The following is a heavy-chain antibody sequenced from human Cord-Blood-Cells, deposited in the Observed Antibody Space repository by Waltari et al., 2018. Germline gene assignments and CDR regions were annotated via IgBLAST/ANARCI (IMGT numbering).Heavy chain of an antibody. V-gene: IGHV3-64*02. CDR2: LSSNGGST. Sequence: EVQLVESGEGLVQPGGSLRLSCAASGFTFSSYAMHWVRQAPGKGLEYVSALSSNGGSTYYADSVKGRFTISRDNSKNTLYLQMGSLRAEDMAVYYCARDGGHAFDIWGQGTMVTVSS. D-gene: IGHD3-16*01. J-gene: IGHJ3*02. CDR3: ARDGGHAFDI. CDR1: GFTFSSYA.